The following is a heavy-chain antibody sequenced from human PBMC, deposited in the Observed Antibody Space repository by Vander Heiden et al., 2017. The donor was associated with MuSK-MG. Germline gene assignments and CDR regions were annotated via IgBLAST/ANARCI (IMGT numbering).Heavy chain of an antibody. V-gene: IGHV4-31*03. CDR1: GGPISSAGYY. CDR2: IYYGGST. J-gene: IGHJ5*02. D-gene: IGHD3-10*01. Sequence: QVQLLESGPGLVKPSQTLSLTCTVPGGPISSAGYYWSWVGKHQGKGLWWIGYIYYGGSTYYNPALKSRVTISVDTSKNQFSLKRSSVTAADTAVYYCAREAPMVRGEDWFDPWGQGTLVTVSS. CDR3: AREAPMVRGEDWFDP.